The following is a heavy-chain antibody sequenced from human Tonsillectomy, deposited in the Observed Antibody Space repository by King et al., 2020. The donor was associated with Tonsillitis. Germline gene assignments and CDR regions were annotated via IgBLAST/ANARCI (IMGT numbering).Heavy chain of an antibody. CDR1: GFTFSNYW. CDR2: INSDGSST. D-gene: IGHD3-3*01. Sequence: VQLVESGGGLVQPGGSLRLSCAVSGFTFSNYWMHWVRQAPGKGLVWVSLINSDGSSTTYADSVRGRFTISRDNAKNTLYLQMNSLRAEDTAMYYCVKDSFPDFWGCGPAWGQGTAVTVSS. V-gene: IGHV3-74*01. J-gene: IGHJ6*02. CDR3: VKDSFPDFWGCGPA.